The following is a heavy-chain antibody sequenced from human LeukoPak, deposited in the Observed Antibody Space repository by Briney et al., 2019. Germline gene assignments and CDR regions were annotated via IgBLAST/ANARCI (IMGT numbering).Heavy chain of an antibody. J-gene: IGHJ4*02. CDR1: GNIFTNYL. CDR2: IYPGDSDT. CDR3: ARRGYSGYDLYYFDN. D-gene: IGHD5-12*01. Sequence: SLKISCKGSGNIFTNYLIGWVRQIGGKGLELVWIIYPGDSDTRDSTFFHGQVTISADNSIITAYLHWSSVKASDSAMNSYARRGYSGYDLYYFDNWGQGTLVTVSS. V-gene: IGHV5-51*01.